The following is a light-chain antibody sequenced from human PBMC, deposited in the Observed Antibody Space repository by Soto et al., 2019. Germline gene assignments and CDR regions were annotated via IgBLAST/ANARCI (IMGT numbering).Light chain of an antibody. CDR3: QLYNILSPYT. V-gene: IGKV1-33*01. J-gene: IGKJ2*01. CDR2: DAS. CDR1: HDITKF. Sequence: DIQMTQSPSSLSASVGDTVTITCQASHDITKFLHWYQQRPGKAPRLLISDASNFEAGVPSRFSGSGSGTDFTFTISGLQHEDIATYYCQLYNILSPYTFGQGTKLEIK.